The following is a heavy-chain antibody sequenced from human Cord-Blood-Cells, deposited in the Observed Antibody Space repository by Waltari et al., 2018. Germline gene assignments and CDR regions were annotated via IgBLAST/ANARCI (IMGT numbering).Heavy chain of an antibody. V-gene: IGHV1-2*02. D-gene: IGHD3-10*01. CDR1: GYTFTGYY. J-gene: IGHJ4*02. CDR2: INPNSGGT. Sequence: QVQLVQSGAEVKKPGASVKVSCKASGYTFTGYYIHWVRQAPGQGLEWMGWINPNSGGTNYAQKFQGRVTMTRDTSISTAYMELSRLRSDDTAVYYCARDGPRITMVRGVIDYWGQGTLVTVSS. CDR3: ARDGPRITMVRGVIDY.